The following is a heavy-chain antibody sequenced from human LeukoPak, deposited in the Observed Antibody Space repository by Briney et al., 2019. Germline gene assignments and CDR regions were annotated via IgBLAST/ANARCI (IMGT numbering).Heavy chain of an antibody. J-gene: IGHJ4*02. CDR1: GGAFSGYY. CDR2: INHSGST. CDR3: ARVVVVAAGHDY. V-gene: IGHV4-34*01. Sequence: KPSETLSLTCAVYGGAFSGYYWGWIRQPPGKGPGWIGEINHSGSTNYNPSLKSRVTIPVDTSKNQFSLKLSSVTAADTAVYYCARVVVVAAGHDYWGQGTLVTVSS. D-gene: IGHD2-15*01.